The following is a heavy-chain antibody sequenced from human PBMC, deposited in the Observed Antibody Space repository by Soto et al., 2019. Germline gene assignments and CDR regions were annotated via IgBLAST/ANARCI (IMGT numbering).Heavy chain of an antibody. CDR1: GGSISSYY. D-gene: IGHD3-16*02. J-gene: IGHJ6*03. CDR3: ARVMENYDYIWGSYPNYYMDV. Sequence: QVQLQESGPGLVKPSETLSLTCTVSGGSISSYYWSWIRQPPGKGLEWIGYIYYSGSTNYNPSLKSRVTISVDTSKNQFSLKLSSVTAADTAVYYCARVMENYDYIWGSYPNYYMDVWGKGTTVTVSS. V-gene: IGHV4-59*01. CDR2: IYYSGST.